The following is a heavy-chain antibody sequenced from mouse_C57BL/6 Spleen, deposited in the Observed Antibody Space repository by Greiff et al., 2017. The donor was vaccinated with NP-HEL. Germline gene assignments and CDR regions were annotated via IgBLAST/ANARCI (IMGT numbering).Heavy chain of an antibody. V-gene: IGHV1-52*01. D-gene: IGHD1-1*01. CDR2: IDPSDSYT. CDR1: GYTFTSYW. J-gene: IGHJ2*01. CDR3: AVVANDY. Sequence: VQLQQPGAELVRPGSSVKLSCKASGYTFTSYWMHWVKQRPIQGLEWIGNIDPSDSYTNYNQKFKGKSTLTVDKSSSTAYMQLSSLTSEDSAVYYCAVVANDYWGQGTTLTVSS.